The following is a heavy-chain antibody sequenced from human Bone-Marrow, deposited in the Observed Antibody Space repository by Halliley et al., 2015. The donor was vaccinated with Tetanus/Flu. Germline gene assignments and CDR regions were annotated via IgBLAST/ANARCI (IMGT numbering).Heavy chain of an antibody. J-gene: IGHJ5*01. V-gene: IGHV4-59*08. CDR2: ISGSGIP. CDR3: ARHFHEYGDYACDS. Sequence: WIAYISGSGIPNRNPSLKSRVPISLDTSKNQVYLRLRSVSAADSALYFCARHFHEYGDYACDSWGQGIKVTVSS. D-gene: IGHD4-17*01.